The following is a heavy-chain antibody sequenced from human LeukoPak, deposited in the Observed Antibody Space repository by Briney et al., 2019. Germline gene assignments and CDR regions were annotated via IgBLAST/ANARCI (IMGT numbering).Heavy chain of an antibody. CDR3: ARHWEGVESDAFDI. J-gene: IGHJ3*02. Sequence: GGSLRLSCAASGFTFEIYWMSWVRQAPGKGLEWVANVRKDGSEKNYVDSVKGRFTISRDNAKNSLYLQMNSLRADDTALYYCARHWEGVESDAFDIWGQGTMVTVSS. CDR2: VRKDGSEK. CDR1: GFTFEIYW. V-gene: IGHV3-7*04. D-gene: IGHD1-26*01.